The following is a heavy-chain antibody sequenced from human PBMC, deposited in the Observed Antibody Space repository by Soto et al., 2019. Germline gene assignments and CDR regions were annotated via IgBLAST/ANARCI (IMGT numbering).Heavy chain of an antibody. CDR2: ISSSTTYI. J-gene: IGHJ4*02. Sequence: PGGSLRLSCAASGFTFSYYSMTWVRQSPGRGLEWVSSISSSTTYISDADSVRGRFTISRDNAKNSLYLQMSSLRDDDTAVYYCARDPGGVDSTFFFDSWGQGTLVTASS. D-gene: IGHD3-16*01. V-gene: IGHV3-21*01. CDR1: GFTFSYYS. CDR3: ARDPGGVDSTFFFDS.